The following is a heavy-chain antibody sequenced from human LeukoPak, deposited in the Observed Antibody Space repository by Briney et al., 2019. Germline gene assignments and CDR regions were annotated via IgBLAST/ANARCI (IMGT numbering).Heavy chain of an antibody. V-gene: IGHV4-31*03. CDR2: IYYSGST. Sequence: SETLSLTCTVSGDSINSGGYYWSWIRQYPGKGLEWIGYIYYSGSTSYNPSLKSRVTISVDTSENQFSLKLSSVTAADTAVYYCARATTVTTPADCWGQGTLVTVSS. CDR1: GDSINSGGYY. D-gene: IGHD4-17*01. CDR3: ARATTVTTPADC. J-gene: IGHJ4*02.